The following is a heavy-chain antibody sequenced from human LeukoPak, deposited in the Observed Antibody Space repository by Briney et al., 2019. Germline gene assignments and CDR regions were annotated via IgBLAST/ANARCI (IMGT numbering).Heavy chain of an antibody. CDR2: INHSGST. D-gene: IGHD1-26*01. V-gene: IGHV4-34*01. Sequence: SETLSLTCTVSGGSISTHYWSWTRQPPGKGLEWIGEINHSGSTNYNPSLKSRVTISVDTSKNQFSLKLSSVTAADTAVYYCAREIGGRSVYYYYYYMDVWGKGTTVTVSS. CDR3: AREIGGRSVYYYYYYMDV. J-gene: IGHJ6*03. CDR1: GGSISTHY.